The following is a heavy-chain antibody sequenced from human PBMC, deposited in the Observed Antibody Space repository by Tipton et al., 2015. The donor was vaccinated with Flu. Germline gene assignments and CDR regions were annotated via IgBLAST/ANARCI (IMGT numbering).Heavy chain of an antibody. J-gene: IGHJ6*02. CDR2: INPSTGAT. Sequence: QLVQSGAEVKKPGASVVVSCKASGYSFTSYKIYWVRQAPGQEFEWMGMINPSTGATTYSHKLQGRVTMTRDTSTTSVYMELSSLKSEDTAVYYCARVFFDEGSDGGYELDMYGMDVWGQGTTVTVSS. CDR1: GYSFTSYK. D-gene: IGHD5-12*01. V-gene: IGHV1-46*04. CDR3: ARVFFDEGSDGGYELDMYGMDV.